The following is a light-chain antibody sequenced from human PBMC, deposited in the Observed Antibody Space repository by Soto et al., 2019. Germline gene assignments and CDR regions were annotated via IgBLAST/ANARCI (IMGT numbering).Light chain of an antibody. Sequence: QSALTQPPSVSAAPGQKVTISCSGSSSNIVNNFVSWYQQLPGTAPKLLIDDNNNRPSGIPDRFSGSKSGTSATLGITGLQTGDEADYYCGTWASSLSAVVFGGGTKLTVL. CDR2: DNN. CDR3: GTWASSLSAVV. CDR1: SSNIVNNF. V-gene: IGLV1-51*01. J-gene: IGLJ2*01.